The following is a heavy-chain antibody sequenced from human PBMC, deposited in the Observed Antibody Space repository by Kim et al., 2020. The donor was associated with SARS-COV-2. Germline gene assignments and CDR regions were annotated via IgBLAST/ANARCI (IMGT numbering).Heavy chain of an antibody. V-gene: IGHV1-69*02. Sequence: SVKVSCKASGGTFSSYTISWVRQAPGQGLEWMGRIIPILGIANYAQKFQGRVTITADKSTSTAYMELSSLRSEDTAVYYCARTGTEKGNSYGYFDYWGQGTLVTVSS. CDR3: ARTGTEKGNSYGYFDY. J-gene: IGHJ4*02. D-gene: IGHD5-18*01. CDR1: GGTFSSYT. CDR2: IIPILGIA.